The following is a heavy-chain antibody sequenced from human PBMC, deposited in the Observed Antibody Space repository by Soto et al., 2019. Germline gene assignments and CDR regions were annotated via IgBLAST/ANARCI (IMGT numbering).Heavy chain of an antibody. CDR3: ARVEYPDRPYYDFWSGYLGPYYYYGMDV. CDR2: INSDGSST. J-gene: IGHJ6*02. D-gene: IGHD3-3*01. Sequence: GGPLRLSCAASGFTFSSYWMHWVRQAPGKGLVWVSRINSDGSSTSYADSVKGRFTISRDNAKNTLYLQMNSLRAEDTAVYYCARVEYPDRPYYDFWSGYLGPYYYYGMDVWGQGTTVTVS. V-gene: IGHV3-74*01. CDR1: GFTFSSYW.